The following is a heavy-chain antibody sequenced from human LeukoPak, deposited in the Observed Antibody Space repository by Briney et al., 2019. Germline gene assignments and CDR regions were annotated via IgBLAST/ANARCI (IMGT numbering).Heavy chain of an antibody. CDR2: ISWDGGST. CDR3: AKDRGAAAGYDYMDV. CDR1: GFTFDDYA. D-gene: IGHD6-13*01. J-gene: IGHJ6*03. Sequence: GGSLRLSCAASGFTFDDYAMHWVRQAPGKGLEWVSLISWDGGSTYYADSVKGRFTISRDNSKNSLYLQMNSLRAEDTALYYCAKDRGAAAGYDYMDVWAKGPRSPSP. V-gene: IGHV3-43D*04.